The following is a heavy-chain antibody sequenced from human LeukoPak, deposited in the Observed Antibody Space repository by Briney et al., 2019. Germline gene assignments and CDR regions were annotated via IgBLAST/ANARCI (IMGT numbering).Heavy chain of an antibody. CDR3: ARGGSHLCQPFDS. D-gene: IGHD5-18*01. V-gene: IGHV4-39*07. CDR1: GASISTIISY. Sequence: SETLSLTCTVSGASISTIISYWGWIRQTPGKGLEWIGSIYYSGTTYYNPSLESRVTISIDTSKNQFSVKLTSVTAADTAVYYCARGGSHLCQPFDSWGQGTLVTVSS. J-gene: IGHJ4*02. CDR2: IYYSGTT.